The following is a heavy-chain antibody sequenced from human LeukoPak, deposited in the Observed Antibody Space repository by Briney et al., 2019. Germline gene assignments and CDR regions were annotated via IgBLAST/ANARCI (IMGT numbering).Heavy chain of an antibody. CDR1: GFTFSNAW. V-gene: IGHV3-15*01. D-gene: IGHD6-19*01. Sequence: GGSLRLSCAASGFTFSNAWMSWVRQAPGKGLEWVGRIKSKTDGGTTDYAAPVKGRFTISRDDSKSTLYLQMNSLKTEDTAVYYCTTEAVAGPPYYWGQGTLVTVSS. J-gene: IGHJ4*02. CDR2: IKSKTDGGTT. CDR3: TTEAVAGPPYY.